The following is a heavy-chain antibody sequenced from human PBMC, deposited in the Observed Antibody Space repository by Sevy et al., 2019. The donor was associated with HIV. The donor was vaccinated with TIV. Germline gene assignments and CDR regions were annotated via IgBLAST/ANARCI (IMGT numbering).Heavy chain of an antibody. CDR1: GYTFSDHG. D-gene: IGHD1-26*01. V-gene: IGHV1-18*01. Sequence: ASVKVSCKASGYTFSDHGINWVRQAPGQGLEWMGWISTYNANTNYAQNFQGRVTMTTDTSTNTAYMELRSLRSDDTAVYYCATRGRVDATSRYYYYAMDDWGQWTTVTVSS. CDR2: ISTYNANT. J-gene: IGHJ6*02. CDR3: ATRGRVDATSRYYYYAMDD.